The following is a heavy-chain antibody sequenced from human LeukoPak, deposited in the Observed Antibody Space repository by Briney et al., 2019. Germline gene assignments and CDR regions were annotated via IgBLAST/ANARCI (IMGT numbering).Heavy chain of an antibody. D-gene: IGHD5-18*01. CDR2: ISDSGGST. CDR1: GFTFSSYA. Sequence: GGSLRLSCAASGFTFSSYAMSWVRQAPGKGLEWVSTISDSGGSTYYADSVKGRFTISRDNSKNTLYLQMNSLRVEDTAVYYCAKRTTIYRFDYWGQETLVTVSS. V-gene: IGHV3-23*01. CDR3: AKRTTIYRFDY. J-gene: IGHJ4*02.